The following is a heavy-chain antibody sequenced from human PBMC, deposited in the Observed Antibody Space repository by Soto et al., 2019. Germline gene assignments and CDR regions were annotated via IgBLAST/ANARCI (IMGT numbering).Heavy chain of an antibody. Sequence: QVQLVESGGGVVQPGRSLRLSCAASGFPFTSYGMHWVREGPDKGLEWVAVISYDGSDKYNADSVKGRFTISRDNSKNTVYLQMNSLSPEDTALYYCVGGQYYFDYRGQGTLVIVSS. CDR1: GFPFTSYG. CDR2: ISYDGSDK. CDR3: VGGQYYFDY. J-gene: IGHJ4*02. V-gene: IGHV3-30*03. D-gene: IGHD3-10*01.